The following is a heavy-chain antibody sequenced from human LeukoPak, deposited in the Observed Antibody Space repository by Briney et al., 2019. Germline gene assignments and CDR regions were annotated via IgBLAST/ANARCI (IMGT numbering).Heavy chain of an antibody. V-gene: IGHV3-48*01. CDR2: ISSSGTI. J-gene: IGHJ4*02. D-gene: IGHD4/OR15-4a*01. CDR1: GFTFSTYT. CDR3: AREWRGAFDY. Sequence: PGGSLRLSCATSGFTFSTYTMNWVRQAPGKGLEWVSYISSSGTIYYADFVKGRFTISRDNAKNSLYLQMNSLRAEDTAVYYCAREWRGAFDYWGQGTLVTVSS.